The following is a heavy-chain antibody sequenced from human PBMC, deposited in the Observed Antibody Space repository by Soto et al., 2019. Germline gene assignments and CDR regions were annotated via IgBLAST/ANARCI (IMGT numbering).Heavy chain of an antibody. CDR3: AKEQGIAVAGTVYFQH. V-gene: IGHV3-30*18. CDR2: ISYDGSNK. CDR1: GFTFSSYG. Sequence: QVQLVESGGGVVQPGSSLRLSCEASGFTFSSYGMHWVRKAPGKGLEWGAVISYDGSNKYYADSVKGRFTISRDNSKNTLYLQMNSLRAEDTAVYYCAKEQGIAVAGTVYFQHWGQGTLVTVSS. J-gene: IGHJ1*01. D-gene: IGHD6-19*01.